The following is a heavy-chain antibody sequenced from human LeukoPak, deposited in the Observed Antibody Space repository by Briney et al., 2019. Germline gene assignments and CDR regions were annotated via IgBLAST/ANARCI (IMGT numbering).Heavy chain of an antibody. CDR1: GFTFPNYA. D-gene: IGHD3-22*01. CDR3: AKDSPRTMIPYGLFDY. CDR2: ISGSGGST. V-gene: IGHV3-23*01. J-gene: IGHJ4*02. Sequence: GGSLRLSCTASGFTFPNYAMNWVRQAPGKGLEWVSAISGSGGSTYYADSVKGRFTISRDNSKNTLYLQMNSLRAEDTAVYYCAKDSPRTMIPYGLFDYWGQGTLVTVSS.